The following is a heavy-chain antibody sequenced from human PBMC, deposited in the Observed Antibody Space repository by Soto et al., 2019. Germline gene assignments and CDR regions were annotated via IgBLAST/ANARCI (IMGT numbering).Heavy chain of an antibody. CDR3: AKDKGITAQKYYFDY. CDR1: GFTFSSYN. D-gene: IGHD6-13*01. V-gene: IGHV3-30*18. CDR2: ISYDGSNK. Sequence: PGGSLRLSCAASGFTFSSYNMHWVRQAPGKGLEWVALISYDGSNKYYADSVKGRFTISRDNSKNTLYLQMNSLTAEDTALYYCAKDKGITAQKYYFDYWGQGTLVTVSS. J-gene: IGHJ4*02.